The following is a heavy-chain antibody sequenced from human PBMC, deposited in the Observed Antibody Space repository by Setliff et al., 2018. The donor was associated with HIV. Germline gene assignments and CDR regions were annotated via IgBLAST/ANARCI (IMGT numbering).Heavy chain of an antibody. CDR2: IYPGDSVT. D-gene: IGHD1-26*01. V-gene: IGHV5-51*01. CDR1: GYTFTNYW. Sequence: PGESLKISCRASGYTFTNYWIGWVRQMPGKGLEWIGVIYPGDSVTRYSPSFQGQVFISADRSITTAYLEWSSLKPSDTAMYYCIRRRRAPGTEDLEAVWGQGTLVTVSS. CDR3: IRRRRAPGTEDLEAV. J-gene: IGHJ4*02.